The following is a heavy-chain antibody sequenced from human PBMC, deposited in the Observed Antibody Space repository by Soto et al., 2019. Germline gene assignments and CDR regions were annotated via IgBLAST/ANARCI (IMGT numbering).Heavy chain of an antibody. Sequence: EVQLVESGGGLVQPGGSLRLSCAASGFTFSGYDMHWVRQATGKGLEWVSAIGTAGDTYYPGSVKGRFTISRENAKNSLYLQMNSLRAGDTVVYYCARGGDRGLYYFDYWGQGTLVTVSS. D-gene: IGHD3-16*01. V-gene: IGHV3-13*01. CDR3: ARGGDRGLYYFDY. CDR1: GFTFSGYD. J-gene: IGHJ4*02. CDR2: IGTAGDT.